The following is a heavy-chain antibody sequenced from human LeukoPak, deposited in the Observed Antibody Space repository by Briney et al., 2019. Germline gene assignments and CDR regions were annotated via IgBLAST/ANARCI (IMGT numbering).Heavy chain of an antibody. J-gene: IGHJ4*02. D-gene: IGHD1-1*01. Sequence: PGGSLRLSCGASGFNFINFPMTWFRQAPGEGLEWVSFIGANGDTNYAESAKDRFTISRDNSKRTLFLEMHSLRVEDTAVYYCARWNRMANREFFDWGQGTLVVVAS. CDR1: GFNFINFP. CDR2: IGANGDT. CDR3: ARWNRMANREFFD. V-gene: IGHV3-23*01.